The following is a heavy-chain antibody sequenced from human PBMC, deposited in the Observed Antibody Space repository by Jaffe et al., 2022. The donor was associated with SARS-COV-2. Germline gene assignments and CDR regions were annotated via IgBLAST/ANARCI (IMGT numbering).Heavy chain of an antibody. D-gene: IGHD6-13*01. CDR3: TRVTLHTSFIAAAGTGHHHSDAFDI. J-gene: IGHJ3*02. Sequence: EVQLVESGGGLVKPGRSLRLSCTASGFTFGDYAMSWFRQAPGKGLEWVGFIRSKAYGGTTEYAASVKGRFTISRDDSKSIAYLQMNSLKTEDTAVYYCTRVTLHTSFIAAAGTGHHHSDAFDIWGQGTMVTVSS. CDR1: GFTFGDYA. CDR2: IRSKAYGGTT. V-gene: IGHV3-49*05.